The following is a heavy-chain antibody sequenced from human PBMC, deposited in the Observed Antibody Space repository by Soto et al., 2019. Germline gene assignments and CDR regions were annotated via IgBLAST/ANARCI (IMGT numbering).Heavy chain of an antibody. D-gene: IGHD2-2*01. Sequence: EVQLVESGGGLVKPGGSLRLSCAASGFTFSSYSMNWVRQAPGKGLEWVSSISSSSSYIYYADSVKGRFTISRDNAKNSLYLQMNSLRAEDTAVYYCARALSYCSSTSCYGDYYGMDVWGQGTTVTVSS. CDR1: GFTFSSYS. J-gene: IGHJ6*02. CDR2: ISSSSSYI. V-gene: IGHV3-21*01. CDR3: ARALSYCSSTSCYGDYYGMDV.